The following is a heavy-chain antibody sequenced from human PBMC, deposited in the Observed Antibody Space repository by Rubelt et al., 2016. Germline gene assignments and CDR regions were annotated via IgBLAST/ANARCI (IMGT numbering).Heavy chain of an antibody. V-gene: IGHV3-48*01. J-gene: IGHJ4*02. CDR2: ISSSSSTI. CDR1: GFTFSSYA. D-gene: IGHD5-12*01. Sequence: EVQLVESGGGLVKPGGSLRLSCAASGFTFSSYAMHRVRQAPGKGLEWVSYISSSSSTIYYADSVKGRFTISRDNAKNSLYLQMNSLRAEDTAVYYCARDRRFAGGDIVATIFSYWGQGTLVTVSS. CDR3: ARDRRFAGGDIVATIFSY.